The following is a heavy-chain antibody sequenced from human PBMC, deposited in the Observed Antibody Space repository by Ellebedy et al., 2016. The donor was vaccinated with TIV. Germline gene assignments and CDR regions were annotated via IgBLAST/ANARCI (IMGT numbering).Heavy chain of an antibody. CDR3: ARGGRVKGLAPRPGGDY. Sequence: GESLKISXAASGFTFSSYSMNWVRQAPGKGLEWVSSISSSSSYIYYADSVKGRFTISRDNAKNSLYLQMNSLRAEDTAVYYCARGGRVKGLAPRPGGDYWGQGTLVTVSS. CDR1: GFTFSSYS. D-gene: IGHD1-26*01. V-gene: IGHV3-21*01. J-gene: IGHJ4*02. CDR2: ISSSSSYI.